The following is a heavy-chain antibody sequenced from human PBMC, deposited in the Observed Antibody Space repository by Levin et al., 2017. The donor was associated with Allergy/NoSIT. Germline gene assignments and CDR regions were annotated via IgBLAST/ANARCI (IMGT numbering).Heavy chain of an antibody. CDR3: ARGQSTQLD. J-gene: IGHJ4*02. D-gene: IGHD6-6*01. Sequence: GGSLRLSCAASGFSFGSYWMSWVRQAPGKGLEWLANIKQDGTKKTYVDSVKGRFTISRDNAKNSLSLQMSSLRAEDTAVYYCARGQSTQLDWGQGTLVIVSS. CDR2: IKQDGTKK. CDR1: GFSFGSYW. V-gene: IGHV3-7*04.